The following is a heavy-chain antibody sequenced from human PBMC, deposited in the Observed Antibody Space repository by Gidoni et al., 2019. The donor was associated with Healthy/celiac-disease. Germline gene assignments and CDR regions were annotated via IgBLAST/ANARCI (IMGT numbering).Heavy chain of an antibody. CDR2: MSGSGGST. CDR1: GFTFSSYA. Sequence: EVQLLESGGGLVQPGGSLRLSCADSGFTFSSYAMRWVRQAPGKGLEWVSAMSGSGGSTYYADSVKGRFTISRDNSKNTLYLQMNSLRAEDTAVYYCAKDLRAVAGTALSNYWGQGTLVTVSS. CDR3: AKDLRAVAGTALSNY. J-gene: IGHJ4*02. V-gene: IGHV3-23*01. D-gene: IGHD6-19*01.